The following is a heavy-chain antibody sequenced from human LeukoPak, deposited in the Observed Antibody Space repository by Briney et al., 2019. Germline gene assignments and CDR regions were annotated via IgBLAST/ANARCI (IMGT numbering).Heavy chain of an antibody. CDR1: GYTLTELS. V-gene: IGHV1-24*01. CDR3: ATSARVGSGRDYYYGMDV. Sequence: GASVKASCKVSGYTLTELSMHWVRQAPGKGLEWMGGFDPEDGETIYAQKFQGRVTMTEDTSTDTAYMELSSLRSEDTAVYHCATSARVGSGRDYYYGMDVWGKGTTVTVSS. J-gene: IGHJ6*04. CDR2: FDPEDGET. D-gene: IGHD3-10*01.